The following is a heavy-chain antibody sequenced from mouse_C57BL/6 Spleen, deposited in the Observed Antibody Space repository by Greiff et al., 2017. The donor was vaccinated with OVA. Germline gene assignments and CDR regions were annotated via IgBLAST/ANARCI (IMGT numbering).Heavy chain of an antibody. CDR2: ISDGGSYT. D-gene: IGHD2-3*01. V-gene: IGHV5-4*03. CDR3: AKACYDRAMDD. Sequence: EVTLVESGGGLVKPGGSLKLSCAASGFTFSSYAMSWVRQTPEKRLEWVATISDGGSYTYYPDTVKGRFTISRDNAKNNLYLQISNLKSEDTAMCYCAKACYDRAMDDWGKGTSVTVSS. CDR1: GFTFSSYA. J-gene: IGHJ4*01.